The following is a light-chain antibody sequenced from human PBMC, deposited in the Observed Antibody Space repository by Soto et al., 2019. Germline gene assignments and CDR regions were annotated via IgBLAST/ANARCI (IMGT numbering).Light chain of an antibody. CDR2: YDT. CDR3: QVWDGDNDDSCVV. CDR1: NIGTKS. V-gene: IGLV3-21*04. J-gene: IGLJ2*01. Sequence: SYELTQPPSVSVAPGETARITCGGPNIGTKSVHWYQQKPGQAPLLVIYYDTDRPSGIPQRFSGSHSGNTATLTIYRVEAGDEADYYCQVWDGDNDDSCVVLGGGTKVTVL.